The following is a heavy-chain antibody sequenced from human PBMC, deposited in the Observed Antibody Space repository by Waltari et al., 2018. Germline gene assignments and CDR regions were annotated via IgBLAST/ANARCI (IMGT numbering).Heavy chain of an antibody. CDR3: ARDTAAAGTSLRGWFDP. V-gene: IGHV1-69*13. J-gene: IGHJ5*02. D-gene: IGHD6-13*01. CDR2: IIPIFGTA. CDR1: GGHFSRYA. Sequence: QVQLVQSGAEVKKHGSSVKVSCKASGGHFSRYAIGRVRQAPGQGLEWMGGIIPIFGTANYAQKFQGRVTITADESTSTAYMELSSLRSEDTAVYYCARDTAAAGTSLRGWFDPWGQGTLVTVSS.